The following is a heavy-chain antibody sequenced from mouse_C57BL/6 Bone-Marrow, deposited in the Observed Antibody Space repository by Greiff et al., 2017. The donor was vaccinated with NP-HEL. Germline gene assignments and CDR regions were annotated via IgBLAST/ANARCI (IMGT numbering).Heavy chain of an antibody. D-gene: IGHD1-1*01. CDR1: GFTFTDYY. CDR2: IRNKANGYTT. J-gene: IGHJ2*01. V-gene: IGHV7-3*01. CDR3: ASYGSSYYFDY. Sequence: DVKLVESGGGLVQPGGSLSLSCAASGFTFTDYYMSWVRQPPGKALEWLGFIRNKANGYTTEYSASVKGRFTISRDNSQSILYLQMNALRAEDSATYYCASYGSSYYFDYWGQGTTLTVSS.